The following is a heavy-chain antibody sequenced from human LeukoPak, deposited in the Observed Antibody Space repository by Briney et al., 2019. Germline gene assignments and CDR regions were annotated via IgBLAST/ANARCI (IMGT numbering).Heavy chain of an antibody. D-gene: IGHD5-18*01. Sequence: GGSLRLSCAASGFTFSSYAMSWVRQAPGKGLEWVSAISGSGGSTYYADSVKGRFTISRDSSKNTLYLQMNSLRAEDTAAYYCAPDPEYSYGHWGQGTLVTVSS. CDR1: GFTFSSYA. CDR3: APDPEYSYGH. CDR2: ISGSGGST. V-gene: IGHV3-23*01. J-gene: IGHJ4*02.